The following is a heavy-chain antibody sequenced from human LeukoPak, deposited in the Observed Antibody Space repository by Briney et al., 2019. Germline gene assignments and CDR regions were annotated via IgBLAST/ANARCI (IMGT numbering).Heavy chain of an antibody. V-gene: IGHV4-59*01. CDR3: ARGQLWPQFFFDY. J-gene: IGHJ4*02. D-gene: IGHD5-18*01. CDR2: IYYSGST. Sequence: SETLSLTCTVSGGSISNKYWSWIRQPPGKGLEWIGYIYYSGSTNYNPSLKSRVTILVDTSKNQFSLKLSSVTAADTAVYYCARGQLWPQFFFDYWGQGTLVTVSS. CDR1: GGSISNKY.